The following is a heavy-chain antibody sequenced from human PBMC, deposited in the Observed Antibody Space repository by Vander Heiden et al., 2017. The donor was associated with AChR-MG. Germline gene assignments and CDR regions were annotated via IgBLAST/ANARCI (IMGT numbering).Heavy chain of an antibody. CDR2: ISSSGSTI. CDR1: GFTFSSYE. Sequence: EVQLVESGGGLVQPGGSLRLSCAASGFTFSSYEMNWVRQAPGKGLEWVSYISSSGSTIYYADSVKGRFTISRDNAKNSLYLQMNSLRAEDTAVYYCAREGYSSSVDYWGQGTLVTVSS. CDR3: AREGYSSSVDY. J-gene: IGHJ4*02. V-gene: IGHV3-48*03. D-gene: IGHD6-13*01.